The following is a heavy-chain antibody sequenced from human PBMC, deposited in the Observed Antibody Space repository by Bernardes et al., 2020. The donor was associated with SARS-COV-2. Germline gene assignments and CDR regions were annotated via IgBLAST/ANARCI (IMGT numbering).Heavy chain of an antibody. D-gene: IGHD2-21*01. J-gene: IGHJ4*02. CDR1: GYTFSDFY. Sequence: ASVKVFCTASGYTFSDFYIHWLRQAPGQGLEWMGWISPKSGATNHAQKFQGRVTMTRDTSITTDYMELSSLTSDDTAVYYCARTFYYDRGGDSLFDLWGQGTPVTVSS. V-gene: IGHV1-2*02. CDR2: ISPKSGAT. CDR3: ARTFYYDRGGDSLFDL.